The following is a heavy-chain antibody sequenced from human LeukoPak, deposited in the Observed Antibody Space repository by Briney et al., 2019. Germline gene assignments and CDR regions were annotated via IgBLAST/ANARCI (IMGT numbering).Heavy chain of an antibody. CDR3: AREHDVLTGFGFDY. CDR1: GYTFNTYA. D-gene: IGHD3-9*01. J-gene: IGHJ4*02. CDR2: INVATGNT. V-gene: IGHV1-3*01. Sequence: GASVTVSCTASGYTFNTYAIQWVRQAPGQRLEWLGWINVATGNTKYSQKFQDRLTISRDSSASIAYMELSRLRSEDTAVYFCAREHDVLTGFGFDYWGQGTPVTVSS.